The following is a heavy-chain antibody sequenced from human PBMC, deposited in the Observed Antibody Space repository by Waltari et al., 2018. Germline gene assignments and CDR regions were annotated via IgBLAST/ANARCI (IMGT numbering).Heavy chain of an antibody. V-gene: IGHV3-7*04. CDR2: INPDGGEK. D-gene: IGHD2-15*01. CDR1: GFTFSTYW. J-gene: IGHJ4*02. Sequence: EVQLVESGGGLVQPGGSLSLSCAASGFTFSTYWMNWVRQAPGKGLEWVANINPDGGEKYYVDSVKGRLTISRDNAKNSLYLQMNSLRAEDTAVYYCARGVRSSADYWGQGTLVTVSS. CDR3: ARGVRSSADY.